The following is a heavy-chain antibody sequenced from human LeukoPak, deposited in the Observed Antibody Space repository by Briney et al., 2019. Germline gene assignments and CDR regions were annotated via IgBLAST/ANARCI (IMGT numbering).Heavy chain of an antibody. V-gene: IGHV3-9*01. D-gene: IGHD3-10*01. CDR1: GFIFDDYA. Sequence: GRSLRLSWAASGFIFDDYAMHWVRQAPGKGLEWVSGIRWNSGSLAYADSVKGRFTISRDNAKNSLYLQMNSLRTEDTAWYYCARGLGGDQGYFDLWGRGALATVSS. CDR3: ARGLGGDQGYFDL. J-gene: IGHJ2*01. CDR2: IRWNSGSL.